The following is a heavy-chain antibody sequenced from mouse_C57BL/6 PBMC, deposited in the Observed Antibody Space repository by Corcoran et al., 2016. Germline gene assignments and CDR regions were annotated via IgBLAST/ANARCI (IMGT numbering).Heavy chain of an antibody. CDR2: IYPGSGNT. J-gene: IGHJ2*01. D-gene: IGHD2-12*01. V-gene: IGHV1-66*01. Sequence: QVQLQQSGPELVKPGAAVKISCKASGYSSTSYSIHWVKQRPGQGLEWIGWIYPGSGNTKYNEKFKGKATLTADTSSSTAYMQLSSLTSEDSAVYYCARSGSYYMEGYYFDYWGQGTTLTVSS. CDR3: ARSGSYYMEGYYFDY. CDR1: GYSSTSYS.